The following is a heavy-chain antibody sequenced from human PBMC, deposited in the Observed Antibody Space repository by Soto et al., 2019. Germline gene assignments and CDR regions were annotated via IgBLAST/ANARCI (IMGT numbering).Heavy chain of an antibody. V-gene: IGHV4-4*07. D-gene: IGHD2-2*01. CDR1: GGSISSYY. CDR3: ARVISSRDEYFDY. CDR2: IYTSGTT. Sequence: SETLSLTCTVSGGSISSYYWSWIRQPAGKGLEWIGRIYTSGTTNYNPSLKSRVTMSVDKPKNQFSLNLTSVTAADTAVYYCARVISSRDEYFDYWGQGTVVTVSS. J-gene: IGHJ4*02.